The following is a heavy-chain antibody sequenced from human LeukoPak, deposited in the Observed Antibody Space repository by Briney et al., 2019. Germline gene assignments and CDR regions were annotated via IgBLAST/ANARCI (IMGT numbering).Heavy chain of an antibody. D-gene: IGHD3-3*01. V-gene: IGHV1-69*05. CDR2: IIPIFGTA. CDR1: GGTFSSYV. J-gene: IGHJ4*02. CDR3: ASAHAHDFSSGYYFDY. Sequence: GASVKVSCKASGGTFSSYVISWVRQAPGQGLEWMGRIIPIFGTANYAQKFQGRVTITTDESTSTAYMELSSLRSEDTAVYCCASAHAHDFSSGYYFDYWGQGTLVTVSS.